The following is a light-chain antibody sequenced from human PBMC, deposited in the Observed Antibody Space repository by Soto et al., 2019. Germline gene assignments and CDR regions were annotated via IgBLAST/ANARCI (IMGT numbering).Light chain of an antibody. CDR2: KAS. CDR1: QSISSS. CDR3: QQYNTYPWT. Sequence: DIQMTQSPSTLSAFVGDRVTITCRASQSISSSLTWYQQKPGKAPKLLIYKASNLESGVPSRFGGSGSGTEFTLTSNSLQPDDFATYYCQQYNTYPWTFGQGTKVEIK. J-gene: IGKJ1*01. V-gene: IGKV1-5*03.